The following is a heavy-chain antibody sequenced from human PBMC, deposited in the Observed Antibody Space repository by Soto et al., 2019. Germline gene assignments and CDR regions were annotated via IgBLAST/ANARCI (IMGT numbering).Heavy chain of an antibody. CDR2: IYYSGST. V-gene: IGHV4-31*03. CDR1: GGSISSGGYY. D-gene: IGHD3-9*01. CDR3: ARVSRSGYSSHFDY. J-gene: IGHJ4*02. Sequence: QVQLQESGPGLVKPSQTLSLTCTVPGGSISSGGYYWSWIRQHPGKGLEWIGYIYYSGSTYYNPSLKSRVTISVDTSKNQFALKLSSVTAADTAVYYCARVSRSGYSSHFDYWGQGTLVTVSS.